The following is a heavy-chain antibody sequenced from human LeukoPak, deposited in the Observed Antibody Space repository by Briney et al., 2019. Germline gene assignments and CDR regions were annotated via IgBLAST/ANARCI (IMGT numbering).Heavy chain of an antibody. CDR2: IYYSGNT. CDR3: ARTRYYYNSRSYGAPYYFDY. J-gene: IGHJ4*02. D-gene: IGHD3-10*01. Sequence: SETLSLTCTVSGGSIDTYYWTWIRQPPGKGLEWIAYIYYSGNTNYNPSLKSRVTISVDTSKNQFSLKLSSVTAADTAVYYCARTRYYYNSRSYGAPYYFDYWGQGTLVTVSS. V-gene: IGHV4-59*08. CDR1: GGSIDTYY.